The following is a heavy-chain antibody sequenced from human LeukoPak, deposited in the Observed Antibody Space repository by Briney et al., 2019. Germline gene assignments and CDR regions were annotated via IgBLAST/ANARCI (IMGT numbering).Heavy chain of an antibody. J-gene: IGHJ4*02. CDR1: GFTFSSYS. CDR3: ARDVDTAMDY. CDR2: IYSGGST. D-gene: IGHD5-18*01. Sequence: PGGSLRLSCAASGFTFSSYSMNWVRQAPGKGLEWVSVIYSGGSTYYADSVKGRFTTSRDNSKNTLYLQMNSLRAEDTAVYYCARDVDTAMDYWGQGTLVTVSS. V-gene: IGHV3-53*01.